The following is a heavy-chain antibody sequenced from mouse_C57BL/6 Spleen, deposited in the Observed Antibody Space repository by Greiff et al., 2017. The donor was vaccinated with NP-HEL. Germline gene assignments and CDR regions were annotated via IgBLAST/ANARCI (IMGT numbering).Heavy chain of an antibody. D-gene: IGHD2-4*01. J-gene: IGHJ4*01. CDR1: GFTFSDSG. V-gene: IGHV5-17*01. Sequence: VQLQQSGGGLVKPGGSLKLSCAASGFTFSDSGMHWVRQAPEKGLAWVAYISSGSSTIYYADTVKGRFTISRDNAKNTLFLQMTSLRSEDTAMYYCARGIYYDYDDYAMDYWGQGTSVTVSS. CDR3: ARGIYYDYDDYAMDY. CDR2: ISSGSSTI.